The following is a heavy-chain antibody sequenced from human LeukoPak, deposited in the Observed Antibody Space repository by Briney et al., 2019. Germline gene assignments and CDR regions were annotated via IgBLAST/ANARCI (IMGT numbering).Heavy chain of an antibody. CDR1: GGSISSRDYY. D-gene: IGHD3-9*01. V-gene: IGHV4-30-4*01. CDR3: ARGFDAHNAFDI. Sequence: PSQTLSLTCTVFGGSISSRDYYWSWIRRPPGKGLEWIGYIYYSGSTSYNLSLKSRVTISADTSQNQFSLRLTSVTAADAAVYYCARGFDAHNAFDIWGQGTMVTVSS. J-gene: IGHJ3*02. CDR2: IYYSGST.